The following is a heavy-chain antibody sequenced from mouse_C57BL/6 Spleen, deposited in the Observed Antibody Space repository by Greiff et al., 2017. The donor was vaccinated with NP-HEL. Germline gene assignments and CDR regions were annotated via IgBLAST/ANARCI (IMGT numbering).Heavy chain of an antibody. D-gene: IGHD4-1*01. Sequence: DVKLVESGGGLVKPGGSLKLSCAASGFTFSSYAMSWVRQTPEKRLEWVATISDGGSYTYYPDNVKGRFTISRDNAKNNLYLQMSHLKSEDTAMYYCARVLGRGFAYWGQGTLVTVSA. CDR2: ISDGGSYT. J-gene: IGHJ3*01. CDR1: GFTFSSYA. V-gene: IGHV5-4*03. CDR3: ARVLGRGFAY.